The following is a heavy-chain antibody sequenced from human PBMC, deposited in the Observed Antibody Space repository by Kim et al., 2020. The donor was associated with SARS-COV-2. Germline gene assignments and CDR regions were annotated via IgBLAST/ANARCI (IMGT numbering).Heavy chain of an antibody. V-gene: IGHV3-74*01. CDR3: AIVGAKAFDI. J-gene: IGHJ3*02. Sequence: STSYADSVKGRFTRARDKAKTTLYLQMNSLTAEDTAVYYCAIVGAKAFDIWGQGTMVTVSS. D-gene: IGHD1-26*01. CDR2: ST.